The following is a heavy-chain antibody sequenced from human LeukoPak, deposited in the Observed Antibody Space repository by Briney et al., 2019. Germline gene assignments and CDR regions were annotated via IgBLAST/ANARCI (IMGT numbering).Heavy chain of an antibody. CDR3: ARDRGDCSRGACYSDYFDY. CDR1: GLSFSQTG. D-gene: IGHD2-15*01. Sequence: PGGSLRLSCAASGLSFSQTGMHWVRQTPGKGLEWVAIIWGDGSNEHYADAVKGRFTISRDNSKNTLYLQMNSLRAEDTAVYYCARDRGDCSRGACYSDYFDYWGQGTMVTVSS. CDR2: IWGDGSNE. V-gene: IGHV3-33*01. J-gene: IGHJ4*02.